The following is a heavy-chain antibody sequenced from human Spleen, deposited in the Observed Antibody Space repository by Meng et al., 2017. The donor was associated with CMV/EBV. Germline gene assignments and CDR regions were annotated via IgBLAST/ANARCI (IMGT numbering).Heavy chain of an antibody. J-gene: IGHJ4*02. V-gene: IGHV3-21*01. CDR3: ARAREAAADPYYFDY. CDR1: GFTFSNYA. D-gene: IGHD6-13*01. Sequence: GGSLRLSCAASGFTFSNYAMNWVRQAPGKGLEWVSSISSSSSYIYYADSVKGRFTISRDNAKNSLYLQMNSLRAEDTAVYYCARAREAAADPYYFDYWGQGTLVTVSS. CDR2: ISSSSSYI.